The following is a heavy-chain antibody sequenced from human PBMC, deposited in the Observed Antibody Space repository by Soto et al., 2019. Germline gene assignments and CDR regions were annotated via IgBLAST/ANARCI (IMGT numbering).Heavy chain of an antibody. CDR1: GFTFSSYG. J-gene: IGHJ5*02. Sequence: GGSLRLSCAASGFTFSSYGMHWVRQAPGKGLEWVEVISYDGSNKYYADSVKGRFTISRDNSKNTLYLQMNSLRAEDTAVYYCAKDKSEQKLVLWNWFDPWGQGTLVTVSS. V-gene: IGHV3-30*18. D-gene: IGHD6-13*01. CDR2: ISYDGSNK. CDR3: AKDKSEQKLVLWNWFDP.